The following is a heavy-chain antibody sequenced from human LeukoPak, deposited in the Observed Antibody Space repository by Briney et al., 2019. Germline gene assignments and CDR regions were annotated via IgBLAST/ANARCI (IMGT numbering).Heavy chain of an antibody. CDR2: ISYDGSNK. D-gene: IGHD3-22*01. Sequence: GGSLRLSCAASGFTFSSYAMHWVRQAPGKGLEWVAVISYDGSNKYYADSVKGRFTISRDNSKNTLYLQMNSPRAEDTAVYYCARDPSYDSSGSLLIDYWGQGILVTVSS. V-gene: IGHV3-30*04. CDR3: ARDPSYDSSGSLLIDY. CDR1: GFTFSSYA. J-gene: IGHJ4*02.